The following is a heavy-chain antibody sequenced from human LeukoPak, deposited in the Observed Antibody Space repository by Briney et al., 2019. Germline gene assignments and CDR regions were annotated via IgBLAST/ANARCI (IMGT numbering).Heavy chain of an antibody. CDR3: ARTRTTVTTLVRYNWFDP. D-gene: IGHD4-11*01. CDR1: GGSISSYY. CDR2: IYTSGST. Sequence: PSETLSLTCTVSGGSISSYYWSWIRQPAGKGLEWIGRIYTSGSTNYNPSLKSRVTISVDTSKNQFSLKLSSVTAADTAVYYCARTRTTVTTLVRYNWFDPWGQGTLVTVSS. J-gene: IGHJ5*02. V-gene: IGHV4-4*07.